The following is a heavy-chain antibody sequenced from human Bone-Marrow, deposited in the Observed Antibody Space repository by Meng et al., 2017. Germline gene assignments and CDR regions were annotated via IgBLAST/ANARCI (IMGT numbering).Heavy chain of an antibody. V-gene: IGHV3-66*02. CDR3: TRRFYYDSGGYYHFES. J-gene: IGHJ4*02. CDR2: LYSDATA. D-gene: IGHD3-22*01. Sequence: GESLKISCAGSGFNVNSNYMSWVRQAPGKELEWVSVLYSDATAYYADSVKGRFTISRDNSKNTVYLQMNNLRAEDTAVYYCTRRFYYDSGGYYHFESWGQGTLVTVSS. CDR1: GFNVNSNY.